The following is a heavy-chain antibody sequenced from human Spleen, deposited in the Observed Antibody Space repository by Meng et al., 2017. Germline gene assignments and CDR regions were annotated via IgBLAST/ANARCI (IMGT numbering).Heavy chain of an antibody. V-gene: IGHV4-34*01. CDR1: GGSVSDYY. Sequence: QWGAGLVRPSRPRSLTCVGSGGSVSDYYLSWIRPPPGKGLEWIGEINHSGSTNYNPSLESRATISVDTSQNNLSLKLSSVTAADSAVYYCARGPTTMAHDFDYWGQGTLVTVSS. CDR3: ARGPTTMAHDFDY. CDR2: INHSGST. D-gene: IGHD4-11*01. J-gene: IGHJ4*02.